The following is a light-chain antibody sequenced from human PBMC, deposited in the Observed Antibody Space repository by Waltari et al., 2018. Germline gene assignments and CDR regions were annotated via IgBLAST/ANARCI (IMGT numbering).Light chain of an antibody. CDR2: WAS. J-gene: IGKJ1*01. Sequence: DIVMTQSPDSLAVCLGERATINCKSSQSVLYSSTNKNYLAWYQQKPGQPPKLLIYWASTRESGVPDRFSGSGSGTDFTLTISSLQAEDVAVYYCQQYLSTPPTFGQGTKVEIK. CDR1: QSVLYSSTNKNY. V-gene: IGKV4-1*01. CDR3: QQYLSTPPT.